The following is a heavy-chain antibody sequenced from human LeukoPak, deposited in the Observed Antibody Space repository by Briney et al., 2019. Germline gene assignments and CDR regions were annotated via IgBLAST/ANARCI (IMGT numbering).Heavy chain of an antibody. CDR1: GGTFSSYA. V-gene: IGHV1-69*04. Sequence: ASVKASCKASGGTFSSYAISWVRQAPGQGLEWMGRIIPILGIANYAQKFQGRVTITADKSTSTAYMELSSLRSEDTAVYYCARDVVGATPGVSDYWGQGTLVTVSS. CDR2: IIPILGIA. CDR3: ARDVVGATPGVSDY. D-gene: IGHD1-26*01. J-gene: IGHJ4*02.